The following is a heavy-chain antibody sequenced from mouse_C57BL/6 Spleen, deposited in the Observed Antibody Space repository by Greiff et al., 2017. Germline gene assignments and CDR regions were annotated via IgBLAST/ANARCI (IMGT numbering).Heavy chain of an antibody. J-gene: IGHJ4*01. Sequence: QVQLKQPGTELVKPGASVKLSCKASGYTFTSYWMHWVKQRPGQGLEWIGNINPSNGGTNYNEKFKSKATLTVDKSSSTAYMQLSSLTSEDSAVSYCAREERGLLHRSYYAMDYWGQGTSVTVSA. CDR2: INPSNGGT. V-gene: IGHV1-53*01. CDR1: GYTFTSYW. CDR3: AREERGLLHRSYYAMDY. D-gene: IGHD1-1*01.